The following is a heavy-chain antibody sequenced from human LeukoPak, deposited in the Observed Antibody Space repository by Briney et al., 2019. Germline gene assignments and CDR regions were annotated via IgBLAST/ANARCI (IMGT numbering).Heavy chain of an antibody. CDR3: ARVINGYDFTPDY. Sequence: PGGSLRLSCAASGFTFSSNAMHWVRQAPGKGLEWVTSISYDGGKIYYEDSVEDRFIISRDNSKNTLYLQMNNVRTEDTAVYYCARVINGYDFTPDYWGQGTLVIVST. CDR2: ISYDGGKI. D-gene: IGHD5-12*01. J-gene: IGHJ4*02. CDR1: GFTFSSNA. V-gene: IGHV3-30-3*01.